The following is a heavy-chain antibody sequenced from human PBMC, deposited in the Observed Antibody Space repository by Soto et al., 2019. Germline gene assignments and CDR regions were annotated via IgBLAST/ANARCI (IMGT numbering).Heavy chain of an antibody. Sequence: LRLSCAASGFTFSNYWMSWVRQAQGKVLEWVANIKQDGSDNYYVDSVNGRFTTSRDNTKNSFYLQMNSLRAEDTAVYYCARDHINGWKFDYWGRGTLVTVSS. D-gene: IGHD6-19*01. CDR2: IKQDGSDN. J-gene: IGHJ4*02. CDR1: GFTFSNYW. V-gene: IGHV3-7*01. CDR3: ARDHINGWKFDY.